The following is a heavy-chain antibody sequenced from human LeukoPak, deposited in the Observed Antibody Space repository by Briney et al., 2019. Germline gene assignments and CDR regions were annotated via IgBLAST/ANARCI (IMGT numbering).Heavy chain of an antibody. J-gene: IGHJ3*02. Sequence: PGGSLRLSCAASGFTVSSNYMSWVRQAPGKGLEWVSVIYSGGSTYYADSVKGRFTISRHNSKNTLYLQMNSLRAEDTAVYYCAVGLGLLHDAFDIWGQGTMVTVSS. V-gene: IGHV3-53*04. CDR3: AVGLGLLHDAFDI. CDR1: GFTVSSNY. CDR2: IYSGGST. D-gene: IGHD3-22*01.